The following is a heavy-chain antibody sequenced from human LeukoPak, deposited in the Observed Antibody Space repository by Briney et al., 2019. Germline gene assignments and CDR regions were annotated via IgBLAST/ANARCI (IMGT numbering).Heavy chain of an antibody. Sequence: SETLSLTCTVSGGSISSYYWSWIRQPPGKGLEWIGYIYYSGSTNYNPSLKSRVTISVDTSKNQFSLKLSSVTAADTAVYYCARDFGSSGWYGAFDYWGRGTLVTVSS. J-gene: IGHJ4*02. CDR1: GGSISSYY. V-gene: IGHV4-59*01. CDR2: IYYSGST. D-gene: IGHD6-19*01. CDR3: ARDFGSSGWYGAFDY.